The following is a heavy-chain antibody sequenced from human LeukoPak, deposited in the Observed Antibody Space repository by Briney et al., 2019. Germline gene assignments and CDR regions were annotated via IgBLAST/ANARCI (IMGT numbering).Heavy chain of an antibody. J-gene: IGHJ4*02. D-gene: IGHD3-9*01. CDR3: ARGDPREVRYFDWLFDY. CDR2: IYYSGST. V-gene: IGHV4-31*03. CDR1: GGSISSGGYY. Sequence: SQTLSLTCTVSGGSISSGGYYWSWIRQHPGKGLEWIGYIYYSGSTYYNPSLKSRVTISVDTSKSQFFLKLSSVTAADTAVYYCARGDPREVRYFDWLFDYWGQGTLVTVSS.